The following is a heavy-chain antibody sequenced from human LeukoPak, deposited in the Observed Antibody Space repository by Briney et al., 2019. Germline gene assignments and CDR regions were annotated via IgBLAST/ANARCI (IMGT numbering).Heavy chain of an antibody. CDR2: FDPEDGET. J-gene: IGHJ4*02. V-gene: IGHV1-24*01. Sequence: ASVKVSCKASGGTFSSYAISWVRQAPGQGLEWMGGFDPEDGETIYAQKFQGRVTMTEDTSTDTAYMELSSLRSEDTAVYYCANDYGATGYWGQGTLVTVSS. D-gene: IGHD4-17*01. CDR3: ANDYGATGY. CDR1: GGTFSSYA.